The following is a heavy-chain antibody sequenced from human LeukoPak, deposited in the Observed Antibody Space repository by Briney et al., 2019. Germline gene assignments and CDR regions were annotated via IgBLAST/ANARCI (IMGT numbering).Heavy chain of an antibody. CDR1: GGSISSSN. V-gene: IGHV3-23*01. J-gene: IGHJ4*02. CDR2: ISGSGGNT. CDR3: AKDRGFTVTSGVDY. Sequence: ETLSLTCAVSGGSISSSNWWSWVRQPPGKGLEWVSAISGSGGNTYYADSVKGRFTISRDNSKNTLYLQMNSLRAEDTAVYYCAKDRGFTVTSGVDYWGQGTLVTVSS. D-gene: IGHD4-17*01.